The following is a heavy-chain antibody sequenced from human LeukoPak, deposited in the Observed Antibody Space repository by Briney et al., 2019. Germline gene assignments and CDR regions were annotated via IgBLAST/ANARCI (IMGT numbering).Heavy chain of an antibody. CDR2: IYYSGST. CDR3: ARNIVAGADYYYYGMDV. V-gene: IGHV4-31*03. D-gene: IGHD5-12*01. CDR1: GGSISSGGYY. Sequence: SETLSLTCTVSGGSISSGGYYWSWIRQHPGKGLEWIGYIYYSGSTYYNPSLKSRVTISADTSKNQFSLKLSSVTAADTAVYYCARNIVAGADYYYYGMDVWGQGTTVTVSS. J-gene: IGHJ6*02.